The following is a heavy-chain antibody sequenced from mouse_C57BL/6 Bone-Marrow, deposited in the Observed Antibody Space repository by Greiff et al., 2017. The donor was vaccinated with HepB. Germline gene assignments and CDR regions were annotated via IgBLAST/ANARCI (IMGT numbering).Heavy chain of an antibody. V-gene: IGHV5-17*01. CDR3: ARTLLRYEYFDV. CDR1: GFTFSDYG. Sequence: EVQLVESGGGLVKPGGSLKLSCAASGFTFSDYGMHWVRQAPEKGLEWVAYISSGSSTIYYADTVKGRFTISRDNAKNTLFLQMTSLRSEDTAMYYCARTLLRYEYFDVWGTGTTVTVSS. D-gene: IGHD1-1*01. J-gene: IGHJ1*03. CDR2: ISSGSSTI.